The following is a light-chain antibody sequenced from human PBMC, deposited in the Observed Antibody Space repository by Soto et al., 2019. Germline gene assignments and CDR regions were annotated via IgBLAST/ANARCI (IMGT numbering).Light chain of an antibody. CDR3: QQFYDLPIT. Sequence: DMQMAEYPSALSASVGDRVTNTCQASQDISDVLNWYQQQPGKAPKVLIYDASKLQTGVPSRFSGRGSGKDFTSAISSLRPDDSGTYYCQQFYDLPITFAQGTRLEIK. CDR1: QDISDV. V-gene: IGKV1-33*01. CDR2: DAS. J-gene: IGKJ5*01.